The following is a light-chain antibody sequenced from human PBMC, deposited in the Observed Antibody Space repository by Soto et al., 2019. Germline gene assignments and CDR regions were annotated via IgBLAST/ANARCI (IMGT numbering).Light chain of an antibody. CDR1: SSDVGGYNY. Sequence: QAVVTQPPSASGSPGQSVTISCTGTSSDVGGYNYVSWYQQHPGKAPKLIIYDVSKRPSGVPDRFSGSKSGNTASLTVSGLQTEDEADYYCSSYAGSKNLIFGGGTKLTVL. J-gene: IGLJ2*01. CDR3: SSYAGSKNLI. CDR2: DVS. V-gene: IGLV2-8*01.